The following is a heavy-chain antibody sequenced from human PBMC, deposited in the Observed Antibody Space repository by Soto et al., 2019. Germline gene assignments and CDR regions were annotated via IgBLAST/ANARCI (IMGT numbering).Heavy chain of an antibody. Sequence: QITLKESGPTLVKPTQTLTLTCTFSGFSLSTSGVGVGWIRQPPGKGLEWLALIYWDDDKRYSPSLKSRLTITKDTSKNPVLLTTTNMDPVDTATYYCAHVYGGYDNFDYWGQGTLVTVSS. CDR1: GFSLSTSGVG. CDR3: AHVYGGYDNFDY. J-gene: IGHJ4*02. V-gene: IGHV2-5*02. D-gene: IGHD5-12*01. CDR2: IYWDDDK.